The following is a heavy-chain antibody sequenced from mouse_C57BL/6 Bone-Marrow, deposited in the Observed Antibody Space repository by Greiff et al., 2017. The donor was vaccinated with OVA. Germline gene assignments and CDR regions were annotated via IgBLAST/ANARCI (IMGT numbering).Heavy chain of an antibody. CDR3: TRSGVIYYYGSSYY. CDR2: IDPETGGT. Sequence: QVQLQKSGAELVRPGASVTLSCKASGYTFTDYEMHWVKQTPVHGLEWIGAIDPETGGTAYNQKFKGKAILTADKSSSTAYMELRSLTSEDSAVYYCTRSGVIYYYGSSYYWGQGTTLTVSS. D-gene: IGHD1-1*01. J-gene: IGHJ2*01. V-gene: IGHV1-15*01. CDR1: GYTFTDYE.